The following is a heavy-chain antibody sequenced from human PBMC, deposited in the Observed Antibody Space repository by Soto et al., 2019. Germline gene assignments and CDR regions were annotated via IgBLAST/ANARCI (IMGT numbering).Heavy chain of an antibody. D-gene: IGHD4-17*01. Sequence: GGSLRLSCAASGFTFSDYYVSWIRQAPGKGLEWVSYISSSGSTIYYADSVKGRFTISRDNAKNSLYLQMNSLRAEDTAVYYCSRDKIVSGYGDTDYWGKGTLVTVSS. CDR1: GFTFSDYY. CDR2: ISSSGSTI. CDR3: SRDKIVSGYGDTDY. V-gene: IGHV3-11*01. J-gene: IGHJ4*02.